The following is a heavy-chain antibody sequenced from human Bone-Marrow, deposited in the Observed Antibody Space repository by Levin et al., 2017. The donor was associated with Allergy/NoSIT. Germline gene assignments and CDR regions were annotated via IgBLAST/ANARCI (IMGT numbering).Heavy chain of an antibody. Sequence: HAGGSLRLSCAASGFTFSSYGMHWVRQAPGKGLEWVALIWNDGSNIYYGDSVKGRFTISRDNSKNTLYLEMNSLSVEDTAVYYCAREAREIAAGGYYYYGMDVWGQGTTVTVSS. D-gene: IGHD6-13*01. J-gene: IGHJ6*02. CDR2: IWNDGSNI. CDR1: GFTFSSYG. CDR3: AREAREIAAGGYYYYGMDV. V-gene: IGHV3-33*01.